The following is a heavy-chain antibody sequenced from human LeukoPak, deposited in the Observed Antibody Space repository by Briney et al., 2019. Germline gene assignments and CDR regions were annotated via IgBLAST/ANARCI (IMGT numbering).Heavy chain of an antibody. D-gene: IGHD6-19*01. J-gene: IGHJ6*03. V-gene: IGHV4-39*07. CDR3: ARGCSGWSPYYYYYYMDV. CDR1: GGSISISSYY. CDR2: IFYSGST. Sequence: SETLSLTCTVSGGSISISSYYWGWIRQPPGKGLEWIGSIFYSGSTYYNPSLKSRVTISVDTSKNQFSLKPSSVTAADTAVYYCARGCSGWSPYYYYYYMDVWGKGTTVTVSS.